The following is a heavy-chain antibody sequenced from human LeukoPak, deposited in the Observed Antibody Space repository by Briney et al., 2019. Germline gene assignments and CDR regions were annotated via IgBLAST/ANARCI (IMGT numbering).Heavy chain of an antibody. J-gene: IGHJ4*02. D-gene: IGHD4/OR15-4a*01. CDR2: IYSDNT. V-gene: IGHV3-53*01. CDR1: GGSISSSSYY. CDR3: ARRAGAYSHPYDY. Sequence: PSETLSFTCTVSGGSISSSSYYWGWVRQAPGKGLEWVSFIYSDNTHYSDSVKGRFTISRDNSKNTLYLQMNSLRAEDTAVYYCARRAGAYSHPYDYWGQGTLVTVSS.